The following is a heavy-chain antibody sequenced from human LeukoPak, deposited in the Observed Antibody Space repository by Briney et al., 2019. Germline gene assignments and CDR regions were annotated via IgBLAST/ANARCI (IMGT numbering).Heavy chain of an antibody. Sequence: HGESLKISCKGSGYKFADYWVGWVRQMPGKGLEWMGIIYPDDSDTKYSPSFQGQVTFSADKTIDTVYLQWDSLEASDTAVYYCARHPYCSSTSCYEDYYYGMDVWGQGTTVTVSS. V-gene: IGHV5-51*01. D-gene: IGHD2-2*01. CDR1: GYKFADYW. J-gene: IGHJ6*02. CDR2: IYPDDSDT. CDR3: ARHPYCSSTSCYEDYYYGMDV.